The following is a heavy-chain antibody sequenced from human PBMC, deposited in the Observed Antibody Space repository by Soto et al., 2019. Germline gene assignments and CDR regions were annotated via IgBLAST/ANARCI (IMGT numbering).Heavy chain of an antibody. CDR1: GFTFSNAW. CDR3: TTAPSGDCDY. CDR2: IESKSDSGAA. D-gene: IGHD2-15*01. Sequence: NPGGSLRLSCAASGFTFSNAWMSWVLQSPRKGLEWGGRIESKSDSGAADDAATVKGRFTISREDSKNTLYLQMNCLKTEDTAVYYCTTAPSGDCDYWGQGTLVTASS. V-gene: IGHV3-15*04. J-gene: IGHJ4*02.